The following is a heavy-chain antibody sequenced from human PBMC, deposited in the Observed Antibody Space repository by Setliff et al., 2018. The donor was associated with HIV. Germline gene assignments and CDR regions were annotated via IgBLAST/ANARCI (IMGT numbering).Heavy chain of an antibody. J-gene: IGHJ4*02. CDR3: SRDVGVPGRGNALDY. CDR1: GYTFGNYY. CDR2: IAPNSGGT. D-gene: IGHD1-26*01. V-gene: IGHV1-2*06. Sequence: GASVKVSCKASGYTFGNYYMHWVRQAPGQGLEWMGRIAPNSGGTKYAQEFEGRVTMTRDTSINTVYMEVSSLRSDDTAVYYCSRDVGVPGRGNALDYWGQGTQVTVSS.